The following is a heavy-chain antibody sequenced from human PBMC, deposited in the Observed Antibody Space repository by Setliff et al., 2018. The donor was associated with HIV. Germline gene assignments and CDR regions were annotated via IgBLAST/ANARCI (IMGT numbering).Heavy chain of an antibody. J-gene: IGHJ5*02. CDR2: IIPIFGTA. Sequence: SVKVSCKASGGTSNTYAMNWVRQAPGQGLEWMGGIIPIFGTANYAQKFQGRVTITTDESTSTAYMELSSLRSEDTAVYYCARGPSLRRRYCSGGSCYGVRWFDPWGQGTLVTVSS. V-gene: IGHV1-69*05. CDR3: ARGPSLRRRYCSGGSCYGVRWFDP. CDR1: GGTSNTYA. D-gene: IGHD2-15*01.